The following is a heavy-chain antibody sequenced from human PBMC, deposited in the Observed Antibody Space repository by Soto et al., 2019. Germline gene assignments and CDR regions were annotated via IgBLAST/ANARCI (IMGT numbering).Heavy chain of an antibody. Sequence: GXSLRLSCAASGFTSSTYGMHCVRQAPCKGLEWVAVISYDGSNKHYEDSVKGRFTISRDNSKNTLYLQMNSLSAGDTAVYYCAKGGDDFWRGFNYFDYWGQGTLVTVSS. V-gene: IGHV3-30*18. CDR3: AKGGDDFWRGFNYFDY. CDR2: ISYDGSNK. D-gene: IGHD3-3*01. J-gene: IGHJ4*02. CDR1: GFTSSTYG.